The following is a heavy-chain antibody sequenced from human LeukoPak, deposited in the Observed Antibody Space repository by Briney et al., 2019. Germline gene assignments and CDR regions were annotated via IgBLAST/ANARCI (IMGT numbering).Heavy chain of an antibody. J-gene: IGHJ4*02. D-gene: IGHD5-12*01. CDR1: GYSISNGYY. Sequence: TSETLSLTCTVSGYSISNGYYWDWIRQPPGRGLEWIGNIYRSGSTSYNPSLKSRVTISVDTSKNQFSLKVNSVTAADTAVYYCAREGWLRLPDYWGQGTLVTVSS. V-gene: IGHV4-38-2*02. CDR2: IYRSGST. CDR3: AREGWLRLPDY.